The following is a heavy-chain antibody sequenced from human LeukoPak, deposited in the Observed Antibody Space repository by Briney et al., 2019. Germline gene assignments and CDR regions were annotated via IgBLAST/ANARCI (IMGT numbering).Heavy chain of an antibody. J-gene: IGHJ4*02. D-gene: IGHD5-12*01. V-gene: IGHV3-23*01. CDR3: ARAPGSSDYDLYLDY. Sequence: GGSLRLSCAASGFTFRTYAMSWVRQAPGKVREWVSLISGRGSPTYYAYYVKGRFTISRDNAKNTLYLEMNSLRADDTAVYYCARAPGSSDYDLYLDYWGQGTLVTVSS. CDR1: GFTFRTYA. CDR2: ISGRGSPT.